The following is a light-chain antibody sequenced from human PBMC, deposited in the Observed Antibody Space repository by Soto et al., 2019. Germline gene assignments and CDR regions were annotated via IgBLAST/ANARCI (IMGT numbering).Light chain of an antibody. CDR2: DVS. CDR3: SSYTSSSTPHVV. CDR1: SSDVGGYNY. J-gene: IGLJ2*01. Sequence: QSALTQPASVSGSPGQSITISCTGTSSDVGGYNYVSWYQQHPGKAPKLMIYDVSDRPSGVSNRFSGSKSGNTASLAISGLQAEDEADYYCSSYTSSSTPHVVFGGGTQLTVL. V-gene: IGLV2-14*01.